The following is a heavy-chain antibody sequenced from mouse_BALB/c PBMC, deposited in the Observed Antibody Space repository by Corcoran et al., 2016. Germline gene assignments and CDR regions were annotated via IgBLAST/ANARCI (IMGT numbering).Heavy chain of an antibody. J-gene: IGHJ1*01. CDR3: ARWDWYCDV. V-gene: IGHV14-3*02. Sequence: EGQLQQSRAELVKPGASVKLSCTASGFNIKDTYMHWVKQRPEQGLEWIGRIDPANGNTKYDPKFQGKVTITADTSSNTAYLQLSSLTSEDTAVYYCARWDWYCDVWGAGTTVTVSS. CDR2: IDPANGNT. CDR1: GFNIKDTY.